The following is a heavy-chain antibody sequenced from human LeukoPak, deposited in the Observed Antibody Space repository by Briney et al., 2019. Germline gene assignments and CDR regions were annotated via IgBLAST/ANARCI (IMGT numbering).Heavy chain of an antibody. Sequence: GGSLRLSCAASGFTFSSYSMNWVRQAPGKGLEWVSYISSSSGTIYCADSVRGRFTISRDNAKNSLYLQMNSLRAEDTAVYYCATYWNYGYWGQGTLVTVSS. CDR2: ISSSSGTI. J-gene: IGHJ4*02. CDR3: ATYWNYGY. V-gene: IGHV3-48*01. D-gene: IGHD1-7*01. CDR1: GFTFSSYS.